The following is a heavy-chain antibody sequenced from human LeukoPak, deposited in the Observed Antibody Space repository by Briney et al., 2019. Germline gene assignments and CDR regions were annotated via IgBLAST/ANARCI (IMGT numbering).Heavy chain of an antibody. J-gene: IGHJ4*02. V-gene: IGHV3-7*01. Sequence: GGSLRLSCTASGFTFSSYWMSWVRQAPGKGLEWVANIKQDGSEKYYVDSVKGRFTISRDNAKNSLYLQMNSLRAEDTAVYYCARVGAQYCSGGSCYIDYWGQGTLVTVSS. CDR3: ARVGAQYCSGGSCYIDY. CDR1: GFTFSSYW. CDR2: IKQDGSEK. D-gene: IGHD2-15*01.